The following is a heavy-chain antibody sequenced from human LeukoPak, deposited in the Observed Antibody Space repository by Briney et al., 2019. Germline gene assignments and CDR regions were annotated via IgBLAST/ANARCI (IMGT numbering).Heavy chain of an antibody. Sequence: GGSLRLSCAASGFIFTTSAMSWVRQAPGKGLEWVSVIYSGGSTYYADSVKGRFTISRDNSKNTLYLQMNSLRAEDTAVYYCARDLGLRGYWGQGTLVTVSS. J-gene: IGHJ4*02. CDR2: IYSGGST. CDR1: GFIFTTSA. V-gene: IGHV3-53*01. CDR3: ARDLGLRGY.